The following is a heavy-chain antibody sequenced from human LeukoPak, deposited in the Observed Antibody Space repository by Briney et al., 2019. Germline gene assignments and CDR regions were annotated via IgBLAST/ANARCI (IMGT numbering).Heavy chain of an antibody. CDR3: AGDAFNI. J-gene: IGHJ3*02. D-gene: IGHD7-27*01. Sequence: SGGSLRLSCAVSGFTFSSYAMSWVRQAPGKGLEWVSGVSDSGGSTYYADSVKGRFTVSRDNSKNTLYLQMNSLRAEDTTVYYCAGDAFNIWGQGTMVTVSS. V-gene: IGHV3-23*01. CDR2: VSDSGGST. CDR1: GFTFSSYA.